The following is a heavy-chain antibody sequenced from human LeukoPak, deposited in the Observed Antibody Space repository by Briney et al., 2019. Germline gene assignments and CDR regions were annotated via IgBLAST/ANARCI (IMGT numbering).Heavy chain of an antibody. CDR2: ISYDGSNK. D-gene: IGHD3-22*01. J-gene: IGHJ2*01. CDR1: GFTFSSYG. Sequence: GGSLRLSCAASGFTFSSYGMHWVRQAPGKGLEWVAVISYDGSNKYYADSVKGRFTISRDNSKNTLYPQMNSLRAEDTAVYYCARDSGYDSSGYYYPGYWYFDLWGRGTLVTVSS. CDR3: ARDSGYDSSGYYYPGYWYFDL. V-gene: IGHV3-33*05.